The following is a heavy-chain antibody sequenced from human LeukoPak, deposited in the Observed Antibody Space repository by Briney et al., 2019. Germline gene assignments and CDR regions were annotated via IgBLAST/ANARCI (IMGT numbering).Heavy chain of an antibody. CDR1: GFIFNIYA. CDR2: ISGSGDST. J-gene: IGHJ6*03. Sequence: GGSLGLSCTASGFIFNIYAMSWVRQAPGKGLEWVSGISGSGDSTYYADSVKGRFTISRDNSKNTLYLQMKSLRAEDMAVYYCAKDRTIVTTYYNYYMDVWGKGTTVTVSS. D-gene: IGHD4-11*01. V-gene: IGHV3-23*01. CDR3: AKDRTIVTTYYNYYMDV.